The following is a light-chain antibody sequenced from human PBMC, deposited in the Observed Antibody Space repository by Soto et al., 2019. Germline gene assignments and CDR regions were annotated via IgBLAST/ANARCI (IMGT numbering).Light chain of an antibody. J-gene: IGLJ2*01. CDR1: SSDVGGYNY. CDR3: SSYTSSSTLNVV. Sequence: QSALTQPASVSGSPGQSITISCTGTSSDVGGYNYVSWYQHHPGKAPKLMIYGVSNRPSGVSNRFSGSKSGNTASLTISGLQAEDEADYYCSSYTSSSTLNVVFGGGTKLTVL. V-gene: IGLV2-14*03. CDR2: GVS.